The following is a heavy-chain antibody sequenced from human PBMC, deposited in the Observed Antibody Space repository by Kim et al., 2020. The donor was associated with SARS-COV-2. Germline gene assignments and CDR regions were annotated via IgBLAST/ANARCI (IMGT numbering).Heavy chain of an antibody. Sequence: GESLKISCKGSGYTFSTYWIGWVRQMPGKGLEWMGIIYPDDSDTRYSPSFQGQVTISSDKSISTPYLQWTSLNASDTAMYYCARRNRDCSGGSCYPRYFD. D-gene: IGHD2-15*01. J-gene: IGHJ4*03. CDR1: GYTFSTYW. V-gene: IGHV5-51*01. CDR2: IYPDDSDT. CDR3: ARRNRDCSGGSCYPRYFD.